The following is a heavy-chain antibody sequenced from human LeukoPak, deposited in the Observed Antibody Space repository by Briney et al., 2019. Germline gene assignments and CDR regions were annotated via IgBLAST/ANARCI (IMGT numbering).Heavy chain of an antibody. CDR3: ARSSGSRFGNSHYGMDV. CDR2: ISSSSSYI. J-gene: IGHJ6*02. V-gene: IGHV3-21*01. D-gene: IGHD3-10*01. Sequence: GGSLRLSCAASGFTFSSYAMNWVRQAPGKGLEWVSSISSSSSYIYYADSVKGRFTISRDNAKNSLYLQMNSLRAEDTAVYYCARSSGSRFGNSHYGMDVWGQGTTVTVSS. CDR1: GFTFSSYA.